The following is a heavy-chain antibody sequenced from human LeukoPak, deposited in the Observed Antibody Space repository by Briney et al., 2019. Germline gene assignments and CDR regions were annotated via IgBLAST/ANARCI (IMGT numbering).Heavy chain of an antibody. CDR1: GGSISSYY. D-gene: IGHD1-26*01. CDR2: IYYSGST. J-gene: IGHJ6*03. CDR3: ARSGTVGATFYYYYMDV. Sequence: PSETLSLTCTVSGGSISSYYWSWIRQPPGKGLEWIEYIYYSGSTNYNPSLKSRVTISVDTSKNQFSLKLSSVTAADTAVYFCARSGTVGATFYYYYMDVWGKGTTVTVSS. V-gene: IGHV4-59*01.